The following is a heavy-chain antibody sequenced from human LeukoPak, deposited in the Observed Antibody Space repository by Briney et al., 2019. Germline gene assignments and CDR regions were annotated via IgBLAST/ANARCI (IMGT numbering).Heavy chain of an antibody. CDR1: GGTFISYA. Sequence: ASVKVSCKASGGTFISYAISWVRQAPGQGLEWMGGIIPIFGTANYAQKFQGRVTITADKSTSTAYMELSSLRSEDTAVYYCASSTVTTRNWFDPWGQGTLVTVSS. CDR3: ASSTVTTRNWFDP. J-gene: IGHJ5*02. D-gene: IGHD4-17*01. CDR2: IIPIFGTA. V-gene: IGHV1-69*06.